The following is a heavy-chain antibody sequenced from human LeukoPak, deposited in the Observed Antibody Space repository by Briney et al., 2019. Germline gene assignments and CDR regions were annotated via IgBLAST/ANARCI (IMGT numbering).Heavy chain of an antibody. V-gene: IGHV1-18*04. D-gene: IGHD1-26*01. Sequence: ASVKISCKASGYTFTGYYMHWVRQAPGQGLEWMGWISAYNGNTNYAQKLQGRVTMTTDTSTSTAYMELRSLRSDDTAVYYCARDPGFGGSYSYKWFDPWGQGTLVTVSS. J-gene: IGHJ5*02. CDR2: ISAYNGNT. CDR1: GYTFTGYY. CDR3: ARDPGFGGSYSYKWFDP.